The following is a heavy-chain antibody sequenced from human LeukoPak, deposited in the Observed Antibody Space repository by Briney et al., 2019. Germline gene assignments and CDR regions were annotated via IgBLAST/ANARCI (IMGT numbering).Heavy chain of an antibody. CDR1: GDSISSYY. V-gene: IGHV4-59*01. CDR3: ARDYSQLGRFDP. Sequence: SETLSLTCTVSGDSISSYYWSWIRQPPGKGLEWIGYIYYSGSTNYNPSLKSRVTISVDTSKNQFSLKLSSVTAADTAVYYFARDYSQLGRFDPWGQGTLVTVSS. J-gene: IGHJ5*02. CDR2: IYYSGST. D-gene: IGHD6-6*01.